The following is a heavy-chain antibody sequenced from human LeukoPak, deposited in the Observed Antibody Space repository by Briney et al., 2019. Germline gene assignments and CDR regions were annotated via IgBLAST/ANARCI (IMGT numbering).Heavy chain of an antibody. Sequence: GESLKISCKGSGYSFTSYWIGWVRQMPGKGLEWMGIIYPGNSNTRYRPSFQGQVTISVDKSISTAYLQWSSLKASDTAMYYCASFSDGKDSDFDHWGQGTQVTVSS. CDR2: IYPGNSNT. CDR1: GYSFTSYW. D-gene: IGHD4-23*01. V-gene: IGHV5-51*01. CDR3: ASFSDGKDSDFDH. J-gene: IGHJ4*02.